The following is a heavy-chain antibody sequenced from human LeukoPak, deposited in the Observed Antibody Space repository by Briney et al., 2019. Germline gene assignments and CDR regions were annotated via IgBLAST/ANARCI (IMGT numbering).Heavy chain of an antibody. CDR2: IYTSGST. CDR1: GGSISSYY. V-gene: IGHV4-4*07. D-gene: IGHD6-19*01. Sequence: SETLSLTCTVSGGSISSYYWSWIRQPAGKGLEWIGRIYTSGSTNYNPSLKSRVTMSVDTSKNQFSLKLSSVTAADTAVYYCARGINSSGWPYYYYYYYMDVWGKGTTVTVSS. J-gene: IGHJ6*03. CDR3: ARGINSSGWPYYYYYYYMDV.